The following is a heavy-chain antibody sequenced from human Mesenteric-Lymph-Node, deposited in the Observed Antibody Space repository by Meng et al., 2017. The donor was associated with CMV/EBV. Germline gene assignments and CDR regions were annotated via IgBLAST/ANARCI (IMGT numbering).Heavy chain of an antibody. D-gene: IGHD2-15*01. CDR3: ATDRSVVVAAPDI. Sequence: SVKVSCKASGGSFSTYTISWVRRAPGQGLEWMGRIVTLIGITNYAQKFQDRVTLTADRSTSTAYMELSSLRSDDTAVYYCATDRSVVVAAPDIRGQGTTVTVSS. V-gene: IGHV1-69*04. CDR2: IVTLIGIT. CDR1: GGSFSTYT. J-gene: IGHJ6*02.